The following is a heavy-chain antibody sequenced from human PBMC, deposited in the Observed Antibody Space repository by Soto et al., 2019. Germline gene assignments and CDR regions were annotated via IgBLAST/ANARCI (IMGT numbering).Heavy chain of an antibody. Sequence: EVQLLESGGGLVQPGGSLRLSCAASGFTFSSYAMSWVRQAPGKGLEWVSAISGSGGSTYYADSVKGRFTISRDNSTNTLYLQMNSLRAEDTAVYYCAKVNRGYSYGYDYWGQGTLVTVSS. CDR3: AKVNRGYSYGYDY. CDR1: GFTFSSYA. D-gene: IGHD5-18*01. J-gene: IGHJ4*02. V-gene: IGHV3-23*01. CDR2: ISGSGGST.